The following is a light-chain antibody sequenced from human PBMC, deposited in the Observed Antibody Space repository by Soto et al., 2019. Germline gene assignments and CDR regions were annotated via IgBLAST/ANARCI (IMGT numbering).Light chain of an antibody. CDR2: WAS. CDR3: QQRDSNPIT. CDR1: QRVLYSSNNKNY. J-gene: IGKJ5*01. V-gene: IGKV4-1*01. Sequence: DIVMTQSPDSLAGPLGGSATITCTPSQRVLYSSNNKNYLGWYQQKPGQPPKLLIYWASTRESGVPERFSGSGSGTDGTLTISSLQPEDCATYYCQQRDSNPITFGQGKRVEIK.